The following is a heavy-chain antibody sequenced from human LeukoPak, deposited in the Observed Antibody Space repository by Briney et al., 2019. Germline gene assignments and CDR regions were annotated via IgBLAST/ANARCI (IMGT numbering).Heavy chain of an antibody. D-gene: IGHD3-10*01. CDR2: ISPSGGST. CDR1: GFTFSSYP. J-gene: IGHJ4*02. V-gene: IGHV3-23*01. CDR3: AKAQVRGVITMEDY. Sequence: PGGSLRLSCAASGFTFSSYPMSWVRQAPGKGLEWVSVISPSGGSTYYRDSVKGRFTISRDNSKNTLYLQMNSLRAEDTAVYYCAKAQVRGVITMEDYWGQGTLVSVSS.